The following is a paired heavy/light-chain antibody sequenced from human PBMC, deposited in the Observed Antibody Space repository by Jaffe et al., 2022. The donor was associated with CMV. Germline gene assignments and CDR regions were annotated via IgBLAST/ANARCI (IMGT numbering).Light chain of an antibody. J-gene: IGKJ3*01. CDR3: QQYDNLPCT. CDR2: HAS. Sequence: DIQMTQSPSSLSASVGDRVTITCQASRDISNYLNWYQQKPGKVPKLLIYHASILEPGVPSRFSGTGSGTDFTFTISSLQPEDIATYYCQQYDNLPCTFGPGTKVDVK. CDR1: RDISNY. V-gene: IGKV1-33*01.
Heavy chain of an antibody. D-gene: IGHD1-26*01. Sequence: QVTLRESGPALVKPTQTLTLTCTFSGFSLTTTSGMCVSWIRQPPGKALEWLALIDWDDDDYYSTSLKTRLTISKDTSKNQVVLTMTNMDPVDTATYYCARQRQLIVGGTLGGYDIWGQGTLVTVSS. CDR3: ARQRQLIVGGTLGGYDI. CDR2: IDWDDDD. V-gene: IGHV2-70*01. CDR1: GFSLTTTSGMC. J-gene: IGHJ3*02.